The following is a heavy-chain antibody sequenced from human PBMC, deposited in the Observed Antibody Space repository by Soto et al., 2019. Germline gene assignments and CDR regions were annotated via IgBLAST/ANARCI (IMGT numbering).Heavy chain of an antibody. D-gene: IGHD3-10*01. J-gene: IGHJ3*02. CDR1: GFTFSSYG. CDR2: ISFDGSRK. Sequence: QVQLVESGGGVVQPGRSLRLSCAASGFTFSSYGMHWVRQAPGKGLEWVAIISFDGSRKYYADSVKGRLTISRDNPKNTLYLQMDSLRAEDTAMYYCAKKPSSGGSPAAFDIWGQGTMVTVSS. V-gene: IGHV3-30*18. CDR3: AKKPSSGGSPAAFDI.